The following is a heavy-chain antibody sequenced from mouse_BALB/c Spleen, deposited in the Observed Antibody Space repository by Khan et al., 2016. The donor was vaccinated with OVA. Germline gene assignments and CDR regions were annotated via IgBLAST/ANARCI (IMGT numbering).Heavy chain of an antibody. Sequence: QIQLVQSGPEQKKPGETVKISCKASGYTFTNHGMNWVKQAPGKGLKWVGWINTYTGEPTYADDFKGRFAFSLETSASTAYLQISNLKNEDTAIYFCARVGYNGTMDDWGQGTSVTVSS. CDR1: GYTFTNHG. D-gene: IGHD2-14*01. CDR2: INTYTGEP. V-gene: IGHV9-3-1*01. J-gene: IGHJ4*01. CDR3: ARVGYNGTMDD.